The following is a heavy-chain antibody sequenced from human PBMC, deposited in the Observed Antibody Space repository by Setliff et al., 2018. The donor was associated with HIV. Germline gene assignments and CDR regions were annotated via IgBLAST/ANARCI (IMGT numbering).Heavy chain of an antibody. Sequence: LRLSCAASGFTFDDYAMHWVRQAPGKGLEWVGRTRNKVNSYTTEYAASVRGRFTISRDDSKNSLYLQMNSLKTEDTAIYYCTTVHYRLRFLERLGGAYACDIWAQGAMVTV. CDR2: TRNKVNSYTT. V-gene: IGHV3-72*01. D-gene: IGHD3-3*01. J-gene: IGHJ3*02. CDR1: GFTFDDYA. CDR3: TTVHYRLRFLERLGGAYACDI.